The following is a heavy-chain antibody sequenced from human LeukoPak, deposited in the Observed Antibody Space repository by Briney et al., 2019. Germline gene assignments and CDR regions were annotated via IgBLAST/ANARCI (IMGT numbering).Heavy chain of an antibody. J-gene: IGHJ4*02. Sequence: GGSLRLSCAASGFTFSNYAMSWVRQAPGKGLEWVSVLSGSGGIAYLADSVKGRFTISRDNSKNTLYLQMNSLRAEDTAIYYCARRPGSGWYVLDYWGQGTLVTVSS. V-gene: IGHV3-23*01. CDR1: GFTFSNYA. CDR2: LSGSGGIA. D-gene: IGHD6-19*01. CDR3: ARRPGSGWYVLDY.